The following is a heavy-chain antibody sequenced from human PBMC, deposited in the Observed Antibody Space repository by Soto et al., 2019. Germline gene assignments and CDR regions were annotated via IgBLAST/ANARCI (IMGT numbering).Heavy chain of an antibody. CDR2: ISYDGTKK. Sequence: QVQLEESGGGVVQPGRSLRLSCAASGITFSSYGMHWVRQAPGKGLEWVAIISYDGTKKYYADSVKGRFTISRDNSKNPLYLQMNSLRADDTAVYYCARDKTGSATYLRYWGQGTLVTVSS. V-gene: IGHV3-30-3*01. D-gene: IGHD3-10*01. J-gene: IGHJ4*02. CDR1: GITFSSYG. CDR3: ARDKTGSATYLRY.